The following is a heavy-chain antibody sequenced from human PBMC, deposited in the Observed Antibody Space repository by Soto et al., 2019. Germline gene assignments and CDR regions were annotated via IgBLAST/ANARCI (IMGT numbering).Heavy chain of an antibody. V-gene: IGHV3-23*01. CDR3: AKGKTSGYDLPFDY. J-gene: IGHJ4*02. Sequence: PGGSLRLSCAASGFTFSSYAMGWVRQAPGTGLEWVSVIDGSGGDRSLADSVKGRFTISRDNSKNTLYLQMNSLRAEDTAVYYCAKGKTSGYDLPFDYWGQGTLVTVSS. D-gene: IGHD5-12*01. CDR2: IDGSGGDR. CDR1: GFTFSSYA.